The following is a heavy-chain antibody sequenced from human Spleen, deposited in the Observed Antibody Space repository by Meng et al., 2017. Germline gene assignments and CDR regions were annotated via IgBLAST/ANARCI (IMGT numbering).Heavy chain of an antibody. V-gene: IGHV4-30-4*01. Sequence: HVQLQESGPGLVKPSQTLSLTCTGSGGSFSSGDYYWTWIRQPPGKGLEWIGYIYYSGSTYYNPSLKSRLTISVDTSKNQFSLKLSSVTAADTAVYYCARARRYSSSSHPLDPWGQGTLVTVSS. CDR2: IYYSGST. CDR1: GGSFSSGDYY. D-gene: IGHD6-6*01. CDR3: ARARRYSSSSHPLDP. J-gene: IGHJ5*02.